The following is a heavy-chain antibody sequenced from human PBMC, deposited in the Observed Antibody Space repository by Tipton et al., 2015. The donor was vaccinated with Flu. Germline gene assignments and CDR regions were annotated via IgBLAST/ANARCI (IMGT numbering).Heavy chain of an antibody. CDR1: GFTFSSYS. J-gene: IGHJ4*02. V-gene: IGHV3-21*01. Sequence: SLRLSCAASGFTFSSYSMNWVRQAPGKGLEWVSSISSSSSYIYYADSVKGRFTISRDNAKNSLYLQMNSLRAEDTAVYYCARDRRGAARYSYGYGDYWGQGTLVTVSS. CDR3: ARDRRGAARYSYGYGDY. CDR2: ISSSSSYI. D-gene: IGHD5-18*01.